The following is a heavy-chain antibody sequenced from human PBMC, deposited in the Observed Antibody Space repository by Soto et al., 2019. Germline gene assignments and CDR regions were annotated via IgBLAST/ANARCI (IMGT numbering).Heavy chain of an antibody. CDR1: GGSISSGGYY. Sequence: QVQLQESGPGLVKPSQTLSLTCTVSGGSISSGGYYWSWIRQHPGKGLEWIGYIYYSGSTYYNPSLKSRVTISVDTSKNQFSLKLISVTAADTAVYYCARGYCSGGSCNAVDYWGQGTLVTVSS. J-gene: IGHJ4*02. CDR2: IYYSGST. V-gene: IGHV4-31*03. D-gene: IGHD2-15*01. CDR3: ARGYCSGGSCNAVDY.